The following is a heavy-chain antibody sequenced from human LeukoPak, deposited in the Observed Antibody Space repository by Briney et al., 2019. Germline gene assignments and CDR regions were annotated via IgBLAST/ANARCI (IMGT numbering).Heavy chain of an antibody. CDR1: GFTFSNVW. V-gene: IGHV3-66*01. Sequence: GGSLRLSCAASGFTFSNVWMSWVRQAPGKGLEWVSVIYSGGSTYYADSVKGRFTISRDNSKNTLYLQMNSLRAEDTAVYYCARDSRSVVVPAAIRANFDYWGQGTLVTVSS. CDR2: IYSGGST. CDR3: ARDSRSVVVPAAIRANFDY. D-gene: IGHD2-2*01. J-gene: IGHJ4*02.